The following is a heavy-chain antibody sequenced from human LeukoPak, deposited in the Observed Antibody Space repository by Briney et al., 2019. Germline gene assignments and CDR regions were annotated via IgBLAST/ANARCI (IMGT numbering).Heavy chain of an antibody. CDR2: INPNSGGT. V-gene: IGHV1-2*02. CDR1: GYTFTGYY. CDR3: GRSRTGSGFLFDY. Sequence: ASVKVSCKASGYTFTGYYMHWVRQAPGQGLEWMGWINPNSGGTNYAQKFQGRVTMTRDTSISTAYMELSRLRSDDTAVYYCGRSRTGSGFLFDYWGQGTLVTVSS. J-gene: IGHJ4*02. D-gene: IGHD3-10*01.